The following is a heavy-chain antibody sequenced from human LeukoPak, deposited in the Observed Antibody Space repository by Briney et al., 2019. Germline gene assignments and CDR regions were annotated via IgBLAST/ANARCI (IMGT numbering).Heavy chain of an antibody. CDR2: IYTSGSN. D-gene: IGHD6-19*01. Sequence: SETLSLTCTVSGGSISSYYWRWIRQPAGKGLEWIGRIYTSGSNNYNPSLKSRVTISVDTSKNQFSLKLSSVTAADTAVYYCARDWGSGWYYFDSWGQGTQVTVSS. J-gene: IGHJ4*02. CDR1: GGSISSYY. V-gene: IGHV4-4*07. CDR3: ARDWGSGWYYFDS.